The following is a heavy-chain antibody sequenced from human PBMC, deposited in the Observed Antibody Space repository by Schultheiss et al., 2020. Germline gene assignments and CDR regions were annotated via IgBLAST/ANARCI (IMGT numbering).Heavy chain of an antibody. J-gene: IGHJ4*02. CDR1: GYTFTDYY. D-gene: IGHD5-18*01. CDR3: AREASYGYGY. V-gene: IGHV1-2*02. CDR2: INPNSGGT. Sequence: ASVKVSCKASGYTFTDYYMHWVRQAPGQGLEWVGWINPNSGGTNYAQKFQGRVTMTRDTSISTAYMELTRLRSDDTAVYYCAREASYGYGYWGKGTLVTVAS.